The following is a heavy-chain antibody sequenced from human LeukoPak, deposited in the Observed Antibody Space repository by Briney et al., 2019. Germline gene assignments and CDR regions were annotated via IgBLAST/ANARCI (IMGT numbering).Heavy chain of an antibody. V-gene: IGHV1-3*01. CDR3: ARWWFGFDALDI. D-gene: IGHD3-10*01. J-gene: IGHJ3*02. Sequence: KFQGRVTITRDTSASTAYMELSSLRSEDTAVYYCARWWFGFDALDIWGQGTMVTVSS.